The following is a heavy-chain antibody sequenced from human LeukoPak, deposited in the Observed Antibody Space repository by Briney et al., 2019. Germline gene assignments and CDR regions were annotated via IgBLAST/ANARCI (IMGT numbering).Heavy chain of an antibody. D-gene: IGHD3-22*01. CDR1: GGSINSNNYF. CDR3: MMIVVVITDYFDY. Sequence: PSETLSLTCTVSGGSINSNNYFWGWIRQPPGKGLEWIGSIYYSGSTYYNPSLKSRVTISVDTSKNQFSLRLSSVTAADTAVYYCMMIVVVITDYFDYWGQGTLVTVSS. CDR2: IYYSGST. J-gene: IGHJ4*02. V-gene: IGHV4-39*01.